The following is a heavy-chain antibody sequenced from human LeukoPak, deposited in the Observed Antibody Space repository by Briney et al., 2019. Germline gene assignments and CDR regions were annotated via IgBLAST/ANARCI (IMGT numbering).Heavy chain of an antibody. Sequence: GGSLRLSCAASGFTFSGYWMSWVRQAPGKGLEWVANINLDGSVKHYVDSAKGRFTISRDSAKNSLHLQMNSLRAEDTALYYCATSDDSSGSDWGQGTLVTVSS. CDR3: ATSDDSSGSD. J-gene: IGHJ4*02. CDR2: INLDGSVK. CDR1: GFTFSGYW. V-gene: IGHV3-7*01. D-gene: IGHD3-22*01.